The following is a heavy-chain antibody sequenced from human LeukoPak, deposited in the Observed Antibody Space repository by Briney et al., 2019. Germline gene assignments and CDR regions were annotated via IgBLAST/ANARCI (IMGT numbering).Heavy chain of an antibody. V-gene: IGHV3-23*01. J-gene: IGHJ4*02. Sequence: GGSLRLSCAASGFTFSTYAMSWVRQAPGKGPEWVSDISGSGSSKYYADSVKGRFTISRDNSKNTLYLQMNSLRAEDTAVYYCAGRYDSSGYYLRWGQGTLVT. CDR2: ISGSGSSK. CDR1: GFTFSTYA. CDR3: AGRYDSSGYYLR. D-gene: IGHD3-22*01.